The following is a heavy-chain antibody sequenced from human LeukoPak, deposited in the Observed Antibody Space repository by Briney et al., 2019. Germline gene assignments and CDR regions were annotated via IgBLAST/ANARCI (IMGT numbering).Heavy chain of an antibody. Sequence: SQTLSLTCTVSGGSISSGGYYWSWIRQHPGKGLEWIGYIYYSGSTYCNPSLKSRVTISVDTSKNQFSLKLSSVTAADTAVYYCAHLGGAYYDSSGYRDHWGQGTLVTVSS. V-gene: IGHV4-31*03. CDR2: IYYSGST. CDR1: GGSISSGGYY. D-gene: IGHD3-22*01. CDR3: AHLGGAYYDSSGYRDH. J-gene: IGHJ1*01.